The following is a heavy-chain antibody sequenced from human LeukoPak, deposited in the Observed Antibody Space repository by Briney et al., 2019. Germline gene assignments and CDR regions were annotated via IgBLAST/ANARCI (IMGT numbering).Heavy chain of an antibody. CDR3: AGISMVRGVTKFDY. CDR2: IYPGDSDT. CDR1: GYSFNSYW. D-gene: IGHD3-10*01. Sequence: GESLKISCKGSGYSFNSYWTGWVRQMPGKGLEWMGIIYPGDSDTRYSPSFQGQVTISADKSISTAYLQWSSLKASDTAMYYCAGISMVRGVTKFDYWGQGTLVTVSS. J-gene: IGHJ4*02. V-gene: IGHV5-51*01.